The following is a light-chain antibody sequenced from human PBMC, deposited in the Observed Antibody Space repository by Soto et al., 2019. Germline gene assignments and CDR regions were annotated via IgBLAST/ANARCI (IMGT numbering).Light chain of an antibody. J-gene: IGKJ3*01. CDR3: QKYSSVPV. V-gene: IGKV1-27*01. Sequence: DIQMTQSPTSLSASVGDRVTNTCQASQGIRNFVAWYQQKPGKAPKLLIYAASTLQSGVPSRFSGSGSGTDFTLTINSLQPEDVATYSCQKYSSVPVFGPGTKVEIK. CDR2: AAS. CDR1: QGIRNF.